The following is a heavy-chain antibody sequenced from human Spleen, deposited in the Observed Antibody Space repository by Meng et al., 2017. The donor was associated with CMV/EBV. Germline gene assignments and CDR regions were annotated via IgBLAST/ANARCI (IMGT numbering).Heavy chain of an antibody. CDR2: ISYDGSNK. CDR3: AAQWGSSSPF. CDR1: GFNFNNYA. D-gene: IGHD6-13*01. Sequence: VWLVESGGGVVQPGKSLRLSCVASGFNFNNYAMYWGRQAPGKGLEWVAVISYDGSNKYYTDSVKGRFTISRDNSKSTLSLQMDSLRIEDRAVYYCAAQWGSSSPFWGQGTLVTVSS. J-gene: IGHJ4*02. V-gene: IGHV3-30-3*01.